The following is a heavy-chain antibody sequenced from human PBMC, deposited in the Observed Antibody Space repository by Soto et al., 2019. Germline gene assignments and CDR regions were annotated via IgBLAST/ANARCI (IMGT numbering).Heavy chain of an antibody. CDR3: ARMGLANYYGMDV. V-gene: IGHV1-69*06. CDR1: GGTFSSYA. J-gene: IGHJ6*02. CDR2: IIPIFGTA. Sequence: SVKVSCKASGGTFSSYAISWVRQAPGQGLEWMGGIIPIFGTANYAQKFQGRVTITADKSTSTAYMELSSLRPEDTAVYYCARMGLANYYGMDVWGQGTTGTVSS. D-gene: IGHD6-19*01.